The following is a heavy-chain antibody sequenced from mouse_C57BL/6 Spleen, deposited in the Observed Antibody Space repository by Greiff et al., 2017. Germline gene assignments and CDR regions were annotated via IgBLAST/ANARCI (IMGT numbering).Heavy chain of an antibody. J-gene: IGHJ3*01. CDR3: ARKNRRFSWFAY. V-gene: IGHV1-26*01. CDR1: GYTFTDYY. D-gene: IGHD1-1*01. CDR2: INPNNGGT. Sequence: VQLQQSGPELVKPGASVKISCKASGYTFTDYYMNWVKQSHGKSLEWIGDINPNNGGTSYNQKFKGKATLTVDKSSSTAYMELRSLTSEDSAVYYCARKNRRFSWFAYWGQGTLVTVSA.